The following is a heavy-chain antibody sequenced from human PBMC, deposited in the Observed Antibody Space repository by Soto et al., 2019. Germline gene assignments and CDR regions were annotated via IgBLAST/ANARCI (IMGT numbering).Heavy chain of an antibody. Sequence: VSLRVSWATAGCARINFDVHWISQPTGKGLEWVSAIGIGGDTYYADSVKGRFTISRENDKNSLYLQMSSLRAEDTALYYCARERITTSAWDALDVWGQGTMVTVSS. CDR1: GCARINFD. CDR3: ARERITTSAWDALDV. CDR2: IGIGGDT. D-gene: IGHD4-4*01. V-gene: IGHV3-13*01. J-gene: IGHJ3*01.